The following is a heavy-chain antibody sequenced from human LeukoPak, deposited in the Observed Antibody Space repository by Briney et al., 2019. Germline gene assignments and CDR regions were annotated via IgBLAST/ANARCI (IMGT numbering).Heavy chain of an antibody. CDR3: AREGSGWRYYYYYYMDV. V-gene: IGHV3-21*04. CDR1: GFTFSDCD. CDR2: ISGRSSHI. J-gene: IGHJ6*03. D-gene: IGHD6-19*01. Sequence: GGSLRLACTGSGFTFSDCDMNWVRQAPGKGLEWISSISGRSSHIYYADSVKGRFTISRDNAKNSLYLQMNSLRAEDTAVYYCAREGSGWRYYYYYYMDVWGKGTTVTVSS.